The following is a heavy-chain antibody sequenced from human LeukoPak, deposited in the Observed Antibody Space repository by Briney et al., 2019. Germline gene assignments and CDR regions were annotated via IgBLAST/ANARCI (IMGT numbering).Heavy chain of an antibody. V-gene: IGHV4-4*07. Sequence: PSETLSLTCTVSGGSISSYYWSWIRQPAGKGLEWIGRIYTSGSTNYNPSLKSRVTISVDKSKNQFSLKLSSVTAADTAVYYCARDRLGKNRTTNYYYYMDVWGKGTTVTVSS. J-gene: IGHJ6*03. CDR2: IYTSGST. CDR1: GGSISSYY. D-gene: IGHD1-7*01. CDR3: ARDRLGKNRTTNYYYYMDV.